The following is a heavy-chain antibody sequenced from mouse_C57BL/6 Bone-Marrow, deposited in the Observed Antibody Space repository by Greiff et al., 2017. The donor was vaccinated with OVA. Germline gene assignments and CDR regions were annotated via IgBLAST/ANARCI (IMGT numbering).Heavy chain of an antibody. CDR1: GYTFTDYE. CDR3: TRSYDGYYVYFDY. D-gene: IGHD2-3*01. J-gene: IGHJ2*01. Sequence: QVQLQQSGAELVRPGASVTLSCKASGYTFTDYEMHWVKQTPVHGLEWIGAIDPETGGTAYNQKFKGKAILTADKSSSTAYMELRSLTSEDSAVYYCTRSYDGYYVYFDYWGQGTTLTVSS. CDR2: IDPETGGT. V-gene: IGHV1-15*01.